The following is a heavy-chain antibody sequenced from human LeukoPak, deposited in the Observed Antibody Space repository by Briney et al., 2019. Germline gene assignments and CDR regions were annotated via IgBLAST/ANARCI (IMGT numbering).Heavy chain of an antibody. J-gene: IGHJ4*02. CDR1: GFTFSSYS. CDR2: IYSGGST. D-gene: IGHD3-10*01. Sequence: GGSLRLSCAASGFTFSSYSMNWVRQAPGKGLEWVSVIYSGGSTYYADSVKGRFTISRDNSQNTLYLQMNSLRAEDTAVYYCARGPKWFGELPLDYWGQGTLVTVSS. V-gene: IGHV3-66*01. CDR3: ARGPKWFGELPLDY.